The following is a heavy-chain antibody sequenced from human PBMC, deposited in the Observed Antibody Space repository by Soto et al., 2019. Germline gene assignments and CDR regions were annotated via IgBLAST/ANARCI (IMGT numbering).Heavy chain of an antibody. CDR1: GFTFDDYA. D-gene: IGHD2-21*02. V-gene: IGHV3-9*01. CDR2: ISWNSGSI. Sequence: PGGSLRLSCAASGFTFDDYAMHWVRQAPGKGLEWVSGISWNSGSIGYADSVKGRFTISRDNAKNSLYLQMNSLRAEDTALYYCAKAPSMMDHDSNWFDPWGQGALVTVSS. J-gene: IGHJ5*02. CDR3: AKAPSMMDHDSNWFDP.